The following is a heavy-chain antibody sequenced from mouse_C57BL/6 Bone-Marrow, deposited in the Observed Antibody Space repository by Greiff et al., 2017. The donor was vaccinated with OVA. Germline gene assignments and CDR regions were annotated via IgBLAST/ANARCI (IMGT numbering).Heavy chain of an antibody. V-gene: IGHV14-4*01. CDR2: IDPENGDT. D-gene: IGHD1-1*01. CDR1: GFNIKDDY. CDR3: TASGSGLCWFAY. J-gene: IGHJ3*01. Sequence: DVQLQESGAELVRPGASVKLSCTASGFNIKDDYMHWVKQRPEQGLEWIGWIDPENGDTEYASKFKGKATITADTSSSTAYLQLNRLTSADSAVYDVTASGSGLCWFAYWGQGTLVTVSA.